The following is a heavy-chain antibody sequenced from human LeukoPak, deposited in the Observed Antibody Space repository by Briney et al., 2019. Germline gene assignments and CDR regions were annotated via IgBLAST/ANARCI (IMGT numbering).Heavy chain of an antibody. J-gene: IGHJ4*02. Sequence: ASVTVSCKASGYTFTSYAMHWVRQAPGQRLEWMGWINAGNGNTNYAQKLQGRVTMTTDTSTSTAYMELRSLRSDDTAVYYCARDLYGDYSGYWGQGTLVTVSS. CDR3: ARDLYGDYSGY. D-gene: IGHD4-17*01. CDR1: GYTFTSYA. CDR2: INAGNGNT. V-gene: IGHV1-3*01.